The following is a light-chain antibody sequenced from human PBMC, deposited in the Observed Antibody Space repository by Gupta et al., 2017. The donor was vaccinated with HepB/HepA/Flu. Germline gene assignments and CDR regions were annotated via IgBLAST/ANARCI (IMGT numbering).Light chain of an antibody. CDR1: QSVSSY. J-gene: IGKJ5*01. CDR2: DAS. V-gene: IGKV3-11*01. Sequence: EIVLTQSPATLSLSPGERATLSCRASQSVSSYLAWYQQKPGQAPRLLIYDASNRAKGIPARFSGSGDGTDFTLTISSREPEDFAVYYCQQRSNGHPERLFGQGTRLEIK. CDR3: QQRSNGHPERL.